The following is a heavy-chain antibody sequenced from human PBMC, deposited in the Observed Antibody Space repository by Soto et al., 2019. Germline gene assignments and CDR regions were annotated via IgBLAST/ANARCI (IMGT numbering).Heavy chain of an antibody. J-gene: IGHJ3*02. CDR2: IVVGSGNT. CDR1: VFTFTSSV. V-gene: IGHV1-58*02. CDR3: AASTLYCTNGVCYTDRTAFDI. D-gene: IGHD2-8*01. Sequence: LVNVSCKASVFTFTSSVMQWVRHDRGQRLEWIGWIVVGSGNTNYAQKFQERVTITRDMSTSTAYMELSSLRSEDTAVYYCAASTLYCTNGVCYTDRTAFDIWGQGTMVTLSS.